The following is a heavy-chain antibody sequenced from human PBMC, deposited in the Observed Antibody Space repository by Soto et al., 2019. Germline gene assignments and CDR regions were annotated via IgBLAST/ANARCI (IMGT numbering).Heavy chain of an antibody. V-gene: IGHV4-34*01. CDR1: GGSFSGYY. CDR3: ARDLGYGDYGPWNDAFDI. CDR2: INHSGST. D-gene: IGHD4-17*01. J-gene: IGHJ3*02. Sequence: QVQLQQWGAGLLKPSETLSLTCAVYGGSFSGYYWSWIRQPPGKGLEWIGEINHSGSTNYNPSLKSRVTISVDTSKNQFSLKLSSVTAADTAVYYCARDLGYGDYGPWNDAFDIWGQGTMVTVSS.